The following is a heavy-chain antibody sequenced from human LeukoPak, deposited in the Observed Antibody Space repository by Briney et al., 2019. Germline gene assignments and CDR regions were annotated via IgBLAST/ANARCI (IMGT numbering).Heavy chain of an antibody. J-gene: IGHJ4*02. Sequence: PGGSLRLSCAASVFTVTRYGMHWVCQAPGKGLELVAFIRYDGSDKYFADSVKGRFTISRDDSKNIMFLQMNSLRAEDTAADYCXXXLXGDYFWXTYRAXDYWGQXTLVXVSS. CDR3: XXXLXGDYFWXTYRAXDY. D-gene: IGHD3-16*02. CDR2: IRYDGSDK. CDR1: VFTVTRYG. V-gene: IGHV3-30*02.